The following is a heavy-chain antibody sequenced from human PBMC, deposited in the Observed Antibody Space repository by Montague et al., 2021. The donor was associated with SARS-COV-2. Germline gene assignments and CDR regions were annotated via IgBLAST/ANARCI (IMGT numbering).Heavy chain of an antibody. J-gene: IGHJ6*03. Sequence: SETLSLTCAVYGGSFSGYYWSWIRQPPGKGLEWIGEINHSGSTNYNPSLKSRVTISMDTSKSQFSLKLSSVTAADTAVYYCARGVRQLGVRYHYYYIDVWDKGTTVTVSS. CDR1: GGSFSGYY. CDR2: INHSGST. D-gene: IGHD6-6*01. CDR3: ARGVRQLGVRYHYYYIDV. V-gene: IGHV4-34*01.